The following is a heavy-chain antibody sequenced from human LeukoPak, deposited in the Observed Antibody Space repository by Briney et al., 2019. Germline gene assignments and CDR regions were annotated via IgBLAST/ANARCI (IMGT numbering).Heavy chain of an antibody. CDR1: GGTFSSYA. D-gene: IGHD5-24*01. Sequence: SVKVSCKASGGTFSSYAISWVRQAPGQGLEWMGGIITIFGTANYAQKFQGRVTITADESTSTAYMELSSLRSEDTAVYYCLALRDGYKQLDNYYYYGMDVWGQGTTVTVSS. CDR3: LALRDGYKQLDNYYYYGMDV. V-gene: IGHV1-69*13. J-gene: IGHJ6*02. CDR2: IITIFGTA.